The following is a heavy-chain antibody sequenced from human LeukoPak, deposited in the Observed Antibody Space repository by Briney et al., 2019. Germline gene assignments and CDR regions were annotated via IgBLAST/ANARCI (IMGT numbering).Heavy chain of an antibody. Sequence: SETLSLTCTVSGVSISSGDYYWRWIRQPPGKGLEWIGYIYYSGSTYYNPSLKSRVTISVDTSKNRFSLKLSSVTAADTAVYYCARDGENDYWGQGTLVTVSS. J-gene: IGHJ4*02. D-gene: IGHD3-10*01. CDR1: GVSISSGDYY. CDR3: ARDGENDY. V-gene: IGHV4-30-4*01. CDR2: IYYSGST.